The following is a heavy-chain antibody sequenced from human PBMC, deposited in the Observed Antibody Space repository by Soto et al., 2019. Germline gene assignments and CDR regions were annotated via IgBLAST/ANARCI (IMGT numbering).Heavy chain of an antibody. CDR1: GYTFTNYD. D-gene: IGHD2-2*01. CDR3: ARGPMSCTSSSCPYFFDY. V-gene: IGHV1-8*01. J-gene: IGHJ4*02. CDR2: MNPNSGNT. Sequence: QVQLVQSGAEVKKPGASVKVSCKASGYTFTNYDINWVRQATGQGLEWMGWMNPNSGNTGYAQKFRGRVTMTRNTSMSTASMELSSLRSEDTAVYYCARGPMSCTSSSCPYFFDYWAQGTLVTVSS.